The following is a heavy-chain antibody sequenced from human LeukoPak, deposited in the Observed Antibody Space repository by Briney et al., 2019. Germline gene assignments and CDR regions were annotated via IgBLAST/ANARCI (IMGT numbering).Heavy chain of an antibody. D-gene: IGHD3-22*01. CDR1: GGTFSSYA. J-gene: IGHJ4*02. V-gene: IGHV1-69*13. CDR3: ARPPPTYYYDSSGYWD. Sequence: SVKVSCKASGGTFSSYAISWVRQAPGQGLEWMGGIIPIFGTANYAQKFQGRVTITADESTSTAYMELSSPRSEDTAVYYCARPPPTYYYDSSGYWDWGQGTLVTVSS. CDR2: IIPIFGTA.